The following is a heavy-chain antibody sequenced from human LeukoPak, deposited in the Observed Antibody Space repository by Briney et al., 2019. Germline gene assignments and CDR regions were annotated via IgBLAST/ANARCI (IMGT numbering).Heavy chain of an antibody. V-gene: IGHV3-21*01. CDR1: GFTFNIYA. CDR2: MSVSSGLI. Sequence: GGSLRLSCATSGFTFNIYAMNWVRQAPGKGLEWVSSMSVSSGLIYYADSVKGRFTVSRDNAKNSLYLQMSSLRAEDTAVYYCAREFGGSASGAGYWGQGTLVTVSS. D-gene: IGHD3-10*01. CDR3: AREFGGSASGAGY. J-gene: IGHJ4*02.